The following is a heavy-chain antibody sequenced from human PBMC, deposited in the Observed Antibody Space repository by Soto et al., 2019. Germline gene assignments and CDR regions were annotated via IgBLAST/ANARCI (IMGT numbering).Heavy chain of an antibody. V-gene: IGHV3-15*01. CDR2: IKSKSDGGTS. CDR1: GFTFSNVW. D-gene: IGHD2-2*01. J-gene: IGHJ4*02. Sequence: GGSLRLSCAASGFTFSNVWMSWVRQAPGKGLEWVGRIKSKSDGGTSEYAAPVKGRFTISRDDSKNTLYLQMNSLKTEDTALYYCITDTYDFDYWGQGTLVTVSS. CDR3: ITDTYDFDY.